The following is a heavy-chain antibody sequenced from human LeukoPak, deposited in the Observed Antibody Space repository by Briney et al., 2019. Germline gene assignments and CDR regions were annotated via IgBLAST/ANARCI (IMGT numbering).Heavy chain of an antibody. J-gene: IGHJ4*02. Sequence: SETLSLTCTVSGGSISSSSYYWGWIRQPPGKGLEWIGSIYYSGSTYYNPSLKSRVTISVDTSKNQFSLKLSSVTAADTAVYYCARAATTKPYYYDSSGYYYYFDYWGQGTLVTVSS. CDR1: GGSISSSSYY. V-gene: IGHV4-39*07. CDR3: ARAATTKPYYYDSSGYYYYFDY. CDR2: IYYSGST. D-gene: IGHD3-22*01.